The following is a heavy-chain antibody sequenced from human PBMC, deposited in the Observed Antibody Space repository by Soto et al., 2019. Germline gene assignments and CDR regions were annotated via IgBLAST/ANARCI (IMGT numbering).Heavy chain of an antibody. V-gene: IGHV1-18*01. D-gene: IGHD3-9*01. J-gene: IGHJ6*02. CDR3: ARERDYDILTGYSIIHYYYGMDV. CDR1: GYTFTSYG. Sequence: QVQLVQSGAEVKKPGASVKVSCKASGYTFTSYGISWVRQAPGQGLEWMGWISAYNGNTNYAQKLQGRVTITTDTSTSTAYLELRSLRSDDTAVYYCARERDYDILTGYSIIHYYYGMDVWGQGTTVTVSS. CDR2: ISAYNGNT.